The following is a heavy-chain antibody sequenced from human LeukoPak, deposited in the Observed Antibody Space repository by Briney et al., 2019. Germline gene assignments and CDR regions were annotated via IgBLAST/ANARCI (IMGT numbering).Heavy chain of an antibody. CDR1: GGSVSSGSYY. CDR3: ARDPGRWQQLGYFDY. D-gene: IGHD5-24*01. CDR2: IFYSGST. V-gene: IGHV4-61*01. Sequence: SETLSLTCTVSGGSVSSGSYYWSWLRQPPGKGLEWIGYIFYSGSTTYNPFLKSRVTISVDTSKNQFSLKLSSVTAADTAVYYCARDPGRWQQLGYFDYWGQGTLVTVSS. J-gene: IGHJ4*02.